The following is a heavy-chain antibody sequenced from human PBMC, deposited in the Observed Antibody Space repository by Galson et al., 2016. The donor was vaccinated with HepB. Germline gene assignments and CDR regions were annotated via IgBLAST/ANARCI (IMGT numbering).Heavy chain of an antibody. J-gene: IGHJ4*02. CDR2: IKQDGSEN. Sequence: SLRLSCAASSFPGDGYWMSWVRQAPGARLEWVAKIKQDGSENNYVDSVTGRFTRSSDNAKKSLYLQMNSLRADDTAVYFCARDGGWSVPLDHWGQGTLVTGSS. CDR3: ARDGGWSVPLDH. CDR1: SFPGDGYW. V-gene: IGHV3-7*01. D-gene: IGHD2-15*01.